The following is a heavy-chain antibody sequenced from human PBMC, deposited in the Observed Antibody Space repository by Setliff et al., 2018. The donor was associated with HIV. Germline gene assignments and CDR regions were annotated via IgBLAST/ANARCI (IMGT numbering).Heavy chain of an antibody. V-gene: IGHV4-39*01. D-gene: IGHD4-17*01. CDR1: GDSISSSSYY. CDR2: IFYTGST. CDR3: TRRDVTTGMDS. J-gene: IGHJ4*02. Sequence: SETLSLTCTVTGDSISSSSYYWDWIRQPPGKSLEWVGSIFYTGSTNYRPSLESRVIVSLDTSKNQFSLKLSSVTAADTAVYYCTRRDVTTGMDSWGPGILVTVSS.